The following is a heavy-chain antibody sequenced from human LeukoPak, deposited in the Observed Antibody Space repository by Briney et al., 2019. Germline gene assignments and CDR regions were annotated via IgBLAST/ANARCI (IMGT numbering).Heavy chain of an antibody. CDR1: GGSISSSSYY. J-gene: IGHJ4*02. CDR3: ARGGSYTMVKNY. Sequence: AETLSLTCTVSGGSISSSSYYWGWIRQPPGKGLEWIGSMYSSGSTYYNPSLKSRVTISVDTSKNQFSLKLSSVTAADTAVYYCARGGSYTMVKNYWGQGTLVTVSS. D-gene: IGHD1-26*01. V-gene: IGHV4-39*07. CDR2: MYSSGST.